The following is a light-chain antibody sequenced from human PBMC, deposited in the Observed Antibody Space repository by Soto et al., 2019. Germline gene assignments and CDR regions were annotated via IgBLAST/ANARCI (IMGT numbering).Light chain of an antibody. Sequence: QSVLTQPPSASGTPGQRVTISCSGSSSNIGSNHVHWYQHLPGTAPKLLIYANNIRPSGVPDRFSGSKSATSASLAITGLQAEDEADYYCQSYDNSLSTYVFGTGTKVTVL. J-gene: IGLJ1*01. CDR3: QSYDNSLSTYV. CDR2: ANN. CDR1: SSNIGSNH. V-gene: IGLV1-40*01.